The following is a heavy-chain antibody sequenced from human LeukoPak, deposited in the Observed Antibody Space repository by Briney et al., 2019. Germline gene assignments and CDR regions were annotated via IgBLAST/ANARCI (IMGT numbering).Heavy chain of an antibody. V-gene: IGHV4-30-2*01. Sequence: SQTLSLTCAVSGGSISSGGHSWSWIRQPPGKGLEWIGYIYHSGSTYYNPSLKSRVTISVDRSKNQFSLKLSSVTAADTAVYYCARARKVVPAYFDYWGQGTLVTVSS. D-gene: IGHD2-2*01. CDR2: IYHSGST. CDR3: ARARKVVPAYFDY. CDR1: GGSISSGGHS. J-gene: IGHJ4*02.